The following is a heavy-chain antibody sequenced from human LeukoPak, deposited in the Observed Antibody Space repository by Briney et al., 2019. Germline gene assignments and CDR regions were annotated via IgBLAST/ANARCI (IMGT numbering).Heavy chain of an antibody. CDR3: AKDGQYDFWSGYFYMDV. J-gene: IGHJ6*03. D-gene: IGHD3-3*01. V-gene: IGHV3-23*01. Sequence: GGSLRLSCAASGFTFSSYAMSWVRQAPGKGLEWVSAISGSGGSTYYADSVKGRFSISRDNSKNTLYLQMNSLRAEDTAMYYCAKDGQYDFWSGYFYMDVWGKGTTVTVSS. CDR2: ISGSGGST. CDR1: GFTFSSYA.